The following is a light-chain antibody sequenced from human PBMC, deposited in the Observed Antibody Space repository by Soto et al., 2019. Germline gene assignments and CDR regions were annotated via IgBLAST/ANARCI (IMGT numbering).Light chain of an antibody. CDR2: GAS. CDR3: QQYINWPPYT. J-gene: IGKJ2*01. CDR1: QSVSSN. V-gene: IGKV3-15*01. Sequence: EIVMTQSPATLSVSPGERATLSCRASQSVSSNLAWYQQKPGQAPRLLIYGASTRATGIPARFSGSGSGTELNFTISSLQSEDFAVHYCQQYINWPPYTFGQGTKLEIK.